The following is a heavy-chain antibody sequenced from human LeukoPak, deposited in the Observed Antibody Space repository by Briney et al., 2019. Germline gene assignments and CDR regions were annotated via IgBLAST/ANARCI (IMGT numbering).Heavy chain of an antibody. V-gene: IGHV3-30*18. J-gene: IGHJ4*02. CDR3: AKDVEG. CDR2: ISYDGSNK. CDR1: GFTFSSYG. Sequence: GGSLRLSCAASGFTFSSYGMHWVRQAPGKGLEWVAVISYDGSNKYYADSVKGRFTISRDNSKNTVYLQMNDLRSEDTAVYYCAKDVEGWGQGTLVIVSS.